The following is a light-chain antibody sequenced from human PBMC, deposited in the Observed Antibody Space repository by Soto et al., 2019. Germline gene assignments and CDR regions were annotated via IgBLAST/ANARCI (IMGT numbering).Light chain of an antibody. Sequence: DVQMTQSPSSLSASVGDRVTITCRSSQTIINYLNWYQQKPGRAPQLLIYAASSLQCGFPSRFSGSGSGTDFTLTITSLQPEDFATYYCQESYTTPGTFGQGTKVEIK. CDR2: AAS. CDR1: QTIINY. CDR3: QESYTTPGT. V-gene: IGKV1-39*01. J-gene: IGKJ1*01.